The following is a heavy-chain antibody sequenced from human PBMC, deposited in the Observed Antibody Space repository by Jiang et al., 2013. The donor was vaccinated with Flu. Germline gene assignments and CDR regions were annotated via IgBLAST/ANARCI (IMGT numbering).Heavy chain of an antibody. CDR2: IYYSGST. Sequence: GPGLVKPSETLSLTCTVSGGSISSYYWSWIRQPPGKGLEWIGYIYYSGSTNYNPSLKSRVTISVDTSKNQFSLKLSSVTAADTAVYYCAREGYSSSAGGIGDFDYVGPGNPGHRLL. J-gene: IGHJ4*02. CDR1: GGSISSYY. CDR3: AREGYSSSAGGIGDFDY. D-gene: IGHD6-6*01. V-gene: IGHV4-59*01.